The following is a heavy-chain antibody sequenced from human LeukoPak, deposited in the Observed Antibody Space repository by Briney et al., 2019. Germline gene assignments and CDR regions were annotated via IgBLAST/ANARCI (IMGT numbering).Heavy chain of an antibody. CDR2: INPSGGST. J-gene: IGHJ6*02. CDR3: AREGYSYGNDDYYYYGMDV. CDR1: GYTFTSYY. V-gene: IGHV1-46*01. D-gene: IGHD5-18*01. Sequence: ASVKVSCKASGYTFTSYYMHWVRQAPGQGLEWMGIINPSGGSTSYAQKIQGRVTMTRDTSTSTVYMELSSLRSEDTAVCYCAREGYSYGNDDYYYYGMDVWGQGTTVTVSS.